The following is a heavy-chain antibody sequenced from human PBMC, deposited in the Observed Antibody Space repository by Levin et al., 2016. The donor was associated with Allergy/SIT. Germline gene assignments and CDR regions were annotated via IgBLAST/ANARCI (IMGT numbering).Heavy chain of an antibody. Sequence: GESLKISCAASGFTFSNYWMNWVRQAPGKGLEWVANIKQDGSEKYYVDSVKGRFTISRDNAKNSLYLQMNSLRAEDTAVYYCARGTGGYSYRVKYYYNMDVWGKGTTVTVSS. J-gene: IGHJ6*03. CDR2: IKQDGSEK. V-gene: IGHV3-7*03. D-gene: IGHD5-18*01. CDR1: GFTFSNYW. CDR3: ARGTGGYSYRVKYYYNMDV.